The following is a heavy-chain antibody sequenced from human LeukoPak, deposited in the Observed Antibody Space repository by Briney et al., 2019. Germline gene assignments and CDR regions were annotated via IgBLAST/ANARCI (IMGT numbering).Heavy chain of an antibody. CDR3: ARDSRFYYDSSGYYYGDFDY. CDR1: GGTFSSYA. Sequence: SVKVSCKASGGTFSSYAISWVRQAPGQGLEWMGVIIPIFGTANYAQKFQGRVTITADESTSTAYMELSSLRSEDTAVYYCARDSRFYYDSSGYYYGDFDYWGQGTLVTVSS. J-gene: IGHJ4*02. V-gene: IGHV1-69*13. CDR2: IIPIFGTA. D-gene: IGHD3-22*01.